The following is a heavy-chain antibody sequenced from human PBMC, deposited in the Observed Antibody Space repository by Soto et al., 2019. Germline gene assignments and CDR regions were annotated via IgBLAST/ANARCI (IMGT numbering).Heavy chain of an antibody. Sequence: SETLSLTCTVSGGSISTSSYFWAWIRRPPGKGLEWIGSIDYRGTIYNNPSLKSRVTISVDTSKNHFSLKLDSVTAADTALYYCSRRAPEGFDPWGQGTLVTVSS. J-gene: IGHJ5*02. CDR3: SRRAPEGFDP. CDR1: GGSISTSSYF. CDR2: IDYRGTI. V-gene: IGHV4-39*02.